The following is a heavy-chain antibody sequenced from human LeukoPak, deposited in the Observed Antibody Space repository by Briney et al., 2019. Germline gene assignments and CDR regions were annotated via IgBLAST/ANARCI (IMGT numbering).Heavy chain of an antibody. V-gene: IGHV3-74*01. CDR3: SRDSLSSCGGDCYSGLDV. Sequence: PGGSLRLSYAASGFTFSSYWMHWVRQAPGEALMWVSRIKSDGSSTTYADSVKGRFTISRDNAKNTLYLQMNSLRAEDTAVYYCSRDSLSSCGGDCYSGLDVWGQGTTVTVSS. CDR2: IKSDGSST. D-gene: IGHD2-21*02. CDR1: GFTFSSYW. J-gene: IGHJ6*02.